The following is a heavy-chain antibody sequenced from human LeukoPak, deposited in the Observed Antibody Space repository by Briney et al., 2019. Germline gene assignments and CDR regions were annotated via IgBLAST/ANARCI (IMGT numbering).Heavy chain of an antibody. CDR2: IYTSGST. CDR3: ARGPYSSSVYFDY. CDR1: GGSISIYY. J-gene: IGHJ4*02. V-gene: IGHV4-4*07. Sequence: PSETLSLTCTVSGGSISIYYWSWIRQPAGKGLEWIGRIYTSGSTNYNPSLKSRVTMSVDTSKNQFSLKLSSVTAADTAVYYCARGPYSSSVYFDYWGQGTLVTVSS. D-gene: IGHD6-6*01.